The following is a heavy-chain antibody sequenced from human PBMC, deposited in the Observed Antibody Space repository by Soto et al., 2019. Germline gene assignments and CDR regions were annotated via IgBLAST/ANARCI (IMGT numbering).Heavy chain of an antibody. CDR1: GFTFRTNN. J-gene: IGHJ2*01. D-gene: IGHD3-22*01. CDR3: ARYYDTSGPDL. CDR2: ITTTSTPI. Sequence: EFQLVESGGCLVQPGGSLRLSCAASGFTFRTNNMVWVRQAPGKGLEWLSYITTTSTPIYYADSVKGRFTISRDNAKNSLSLQMNSLRAEDTAVYYCARYYDTSGPDLWGRGTRVTVSS. V-gene: IGHV3-48*01.